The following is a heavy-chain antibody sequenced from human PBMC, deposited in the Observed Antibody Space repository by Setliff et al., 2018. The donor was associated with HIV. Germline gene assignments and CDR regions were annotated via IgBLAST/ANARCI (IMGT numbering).Heavy chain of an antibody. V-gene: IGHV1-69*13. Sequence: VASVKVSCKASRGTFNRYTISWVRQAPGQGLEWMGGIIPMYGTTKYAKKFQGRVTLTADESTSTAYMELSGLKSEDTALYYCASAPPDIVATNDNWYFDVWGRGTLVTVS. D-gene: IGHD5-12*01. J-gene: IGHJ2*01. CDR3: ASAPPDIVATNDNWYFDV. CDR2: IIPMYGTT. CDR1: RGTFNRYT.